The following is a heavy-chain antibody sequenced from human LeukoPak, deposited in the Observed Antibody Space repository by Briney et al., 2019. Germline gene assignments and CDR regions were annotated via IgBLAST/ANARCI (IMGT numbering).Heavy chain of an antibody. V-gene: IGHV4-4*07. D-gene: IGHD4-11*01. CDR3: ARAIDYSNYGYYYYYMDV. CDR2: IYTSGST. Sequence: SETLSLTCTVSGGSINSYYWSWIRQPAGKGLEWIGRIYTSGSTNYNPSLKSRVTISVDKSKNQFSLKLSSVTAADTAVYYCARAIDYSNYGYYYYYMDVRGKGTTVTVSS. CDR1: GGSINSYY. J-gene: IGHJ6*03.